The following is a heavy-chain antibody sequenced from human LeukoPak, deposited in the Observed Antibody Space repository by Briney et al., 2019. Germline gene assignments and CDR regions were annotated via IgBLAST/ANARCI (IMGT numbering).Heavy chain of an antibody. V-gene: IGHV3-7*03. Sequence: PGGSLRFSCAAPGFTFISYWMSWVRQAPGKGLEWVANIKQDGSEKYYVDSVKGRFTISRDNAKNSMYLQMNSLRAEDTAVYYCARDPSYSGYDPAFDYWGQGTLVTVSS. CDR1: GFTFISYW. D-gene: IGHD5-12*01. CDR3: ARDPSYSGYDPAFDY. J-gene: IGHJ4*02. CDR2: IKQDGSEK.